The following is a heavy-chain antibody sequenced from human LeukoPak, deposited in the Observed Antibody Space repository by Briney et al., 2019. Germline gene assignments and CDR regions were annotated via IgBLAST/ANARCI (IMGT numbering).Heavy chain of an antibody. J-gene: IGHJ4*02. CDR3: ARHQSLSSISNFLDY. D-gene: IGHD3-3*02. Sequence: SETLSLTCTVSGGSISSSSYHWGWIRQPPGKGLEWIGTIYYSGRTYYNPSLKSRVTISVDTSKNQFSLKLSSVTAADTAVYYCARHQSLSSISNFLDYWGQGTLVTVSS. CDR2: IYYSGRT. CDR1: GGSISSSSYH. V-gene: IGHV4-39*01.